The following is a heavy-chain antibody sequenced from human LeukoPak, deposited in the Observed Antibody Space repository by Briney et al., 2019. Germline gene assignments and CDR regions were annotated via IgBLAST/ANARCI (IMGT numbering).Heavy chain of an antibody. CDR1: DGSISTYY. Sequence: SETLSLTCTVSDGSISTYYWSWIRQPPGKRLEWRGYMYYTGSTSYNPSLKSRVTISVDTSKNQLSLKLTSVTAADTAVYYCAREVWDYGGSKGLFDYWGQGTLVTVSS. J-gene: IGHJ4*02. D-gene: IGHD4-23*01. CDR3: AREVWDYGGSKGLFDY. CDR2: MYYTGST. V-gene: IGHV4-59*01.